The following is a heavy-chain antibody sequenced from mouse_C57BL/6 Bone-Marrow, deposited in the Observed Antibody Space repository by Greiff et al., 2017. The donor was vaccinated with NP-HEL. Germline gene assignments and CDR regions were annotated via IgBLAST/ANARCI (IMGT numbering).Heavy chain of an antibody. V-gene: IGHV14-4*01. CDR3: TTPTYYLDY. J-gene: IGHJ2*01. CDR1: GFNIKDDY. D-gene: IGHD2-10*01. Sequence: VQRVESGAELVRPGASVKLSCTASGFNIKDDYMHWVKQRPEQGLEWIGWIDPENGDTEYASKFQGKATITADTSSNTAYLQLSSLTSEDTAVYYCTTPTYYLDYWGQGTTLTVSS. CDR2: IDPENGDT.